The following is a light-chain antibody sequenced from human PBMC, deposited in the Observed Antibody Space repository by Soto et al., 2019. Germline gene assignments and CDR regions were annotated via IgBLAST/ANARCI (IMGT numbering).Light chain of an antibody. J-gene: IGLJ3*02. CDR3: QSYDTALRAWV. CDR1: SSNIGATYD. CDR2: VTT. Sequence: QSVLTQPTSVSGAPGQEVTLSCTGSSSNIGATYDVHWYQQLPGAAPKLLIFVTTNRPSGVPDRFSGSKSGTSASLAITGLQADDEADYYCQSYDTALRAWVFGGGTKLTVL. V-gene: IGLV1-40*01.